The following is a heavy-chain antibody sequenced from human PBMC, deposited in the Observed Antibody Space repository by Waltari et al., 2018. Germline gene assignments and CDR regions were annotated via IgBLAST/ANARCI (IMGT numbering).Heavy chain of an antibody. CDR3: ARGGSYQLLLYLFDY. Sequence: QVQLQQWGAGLLKPSETLSLTCAVYGGSFSGYYWSWIRKPPGKGLEWIGEINHSGSTNYNPSLKSRVTISVDTSKNQFSLKLSSVTAADTAVYYCARGGSYQLLLYLFDYWGQGTLVTVSS. J-gene: IGHJ4*02. CDR1: GGSFSGYY. CDR2: INHSGST. D-gene: IGHD2-2*01. V-gene: IGHV4-34*01.